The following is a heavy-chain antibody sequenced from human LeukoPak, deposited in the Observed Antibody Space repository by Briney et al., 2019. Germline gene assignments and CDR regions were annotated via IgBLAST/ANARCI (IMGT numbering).Heavy chain of an antibody. CDR2: IIPIFGTA. J-gene: IGHJ4*02. V-gene: IGHV1-69*05. CDR3: ARGAVAGTGWKYYFDY. Sequence: SVKVSCKASGGTFSSYAISWVRQAPGQGLEWMGGIIPIFGTANYAQKFQGRVTITTDESTSTAYMELSSLRSEDTAVYYCARGAVAGTGWKYYFDYWGQGTLVTVSS. CDR1: GGTFSSYA. D-gene: IGHD6-19*01.